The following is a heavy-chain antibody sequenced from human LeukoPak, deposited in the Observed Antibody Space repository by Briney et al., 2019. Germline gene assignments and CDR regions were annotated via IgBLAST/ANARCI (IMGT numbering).Heavy chain of an antibody. CDR3: ARHVGGL. CDR1: GFTFSSYA. D-gene: IGHD1-26*01. V-gene: IGHV3-30*09. Sequence: GRSLRLSCAASGFTFSSYAMHWVRQAPGKGLEWVAVISYDGSNKYYADSVKGRLAISRDDAKRSLYLEMNSLRVEDTGVYFCARHVGGLGGPGTKVIVSS. CDR2: ISYDGSNK. J-gene: IGHJ4*02.